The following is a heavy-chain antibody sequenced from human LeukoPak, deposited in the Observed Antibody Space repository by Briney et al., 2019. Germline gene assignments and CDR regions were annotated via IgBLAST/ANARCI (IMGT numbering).Heavy chain of an antibody. CDR1: GFTFSSYE. D-gene: IGHD2-2*01. CDR2: ISSSGSTI. Sequence: GGSLRLSCAASGFTFSSYEMNWVRRAPGKGLEWVSYISSSGSTIYYADSVKGRFTISRDNAKNSLYLQMNSLRAEDTAVYYCARWGWGSTATKDAFDIWGQGTMVTVSS. CDR3: ARWGWGSTATKDAFDI. V-gene: IGHV3-48*03. J-gene: IGHJ3*02.